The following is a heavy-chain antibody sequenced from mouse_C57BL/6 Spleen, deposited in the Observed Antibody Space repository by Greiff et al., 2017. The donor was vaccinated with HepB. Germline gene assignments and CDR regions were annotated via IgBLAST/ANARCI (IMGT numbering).Heavy chain of an antibody. CDR1: GYTFTSYW. CDR2: IHPNSGST. J-gene: IGHJ4*01. CDR3: ARRGLRNAMDY. Sequence: QVHVKQPGAELVKPGASVKLSCKASGYTFTSYWMHWVKQRPGQGLEWIGMIHPNSGSTNYNEKFKSKATLTVDKSSSTAYMQLSSLTSEDSAVYYCARRGLRNAMDYWGQGTSVTVSS. V-gene: IGHV1-64*01. D-gene: IGHD2-4*01.